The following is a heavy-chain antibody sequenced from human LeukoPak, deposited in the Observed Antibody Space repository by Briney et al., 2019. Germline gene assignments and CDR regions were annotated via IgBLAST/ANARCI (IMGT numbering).Heavy chain of an antibody. J-gene: IGHJ4*02. V-gene: IGHV3-23*01. CDR2: ISISGENT. D-gene: IGHD6-6*01. Sequence: GGSLRLACAASGFTSGSYAMSWVRQAPGKGLEWVSAISISGENTYYADSVKGRFTISRDTSRNTLYLQMHRLRAKDTAVYYCARLISTSSSRFSDYWGQGTLVTVSS. CDR1: GFTSGSYA. CDR3: ARLISTSSSRFSDY.